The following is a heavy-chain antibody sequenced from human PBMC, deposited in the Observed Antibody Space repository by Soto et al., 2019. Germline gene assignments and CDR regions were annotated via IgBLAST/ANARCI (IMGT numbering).Heavy chain of an antibody. CDR3: ARGELQYYYYYYGMDV. V-gene: IGHV1-46*01. Sequence: QVQLVQSGAEVKKPGASVKVSCKASGYTFTSYYMHWVRQAPGQGLEWMGIINPNGGSTSYAQKFQGRVTMTSDTSTITVYMELSSLRSEDTAVYYCARGELQYYYYYYGMDVWGQGTTVTVSS. CDR1: GYTFTSYY. J-gene: IGHJ6*02. CDR2: INPNGGST. D-gene: IGHD1-26*01.